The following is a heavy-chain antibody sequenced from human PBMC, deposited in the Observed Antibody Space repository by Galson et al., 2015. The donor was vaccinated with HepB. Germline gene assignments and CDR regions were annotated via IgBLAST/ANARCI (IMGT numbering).Heavy chain of an antibody. V-gene: IGHV3-21*01. CDR2: IDRTSAFI. D-gene: IGHD1-1*01. Sequence: SLRLSCAASGFFLDETIYNITWVRQTPGKGLEWVSSIDRTSAFIRYADSIKGRFTSSRDNAKNSVFLQMNSLRVEDTAVYFCARVLVGWNPINYFYYGIDVWGQGTTVTVSS. CDR1: GFFLDETIYN. CDR3: ARVLVGWNPINYFYYGIDV. J-gene: IGHJ6*02.